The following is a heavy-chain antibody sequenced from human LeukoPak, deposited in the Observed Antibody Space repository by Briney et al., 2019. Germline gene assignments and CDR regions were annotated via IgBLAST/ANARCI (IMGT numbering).Heavy chain of an antibody. D-gene: IGHD2-2*01. CDR3: ATGDIVVFGRHGYMDV. CDR2: FDPEDGET. J-gene: IGHJ6*03. Sequence: ASVKVSCKVSGYTLTELSMHWVRQAPGKGLEWMGGFDPEDGETIYAQKSQGRVTMTEDTSTDTAYMELSSLRSEDTAVYYCATGDIVVFGRHGYMDVWGKGTTVTVSS. CDR1: GYTLTELS. V-gene: IGHV1-24*01.